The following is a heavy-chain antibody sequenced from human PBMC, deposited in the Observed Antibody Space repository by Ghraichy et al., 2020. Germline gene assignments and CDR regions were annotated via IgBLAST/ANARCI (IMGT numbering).Heavy chain of an antibody. V-gene: IGHV3-21*01. Sequence: GSLRLSCAASGFTFSSYRMNWVRQAPGKGLEWVSFISSSSSYIYYADSVKGRITISRDNAKNSLYLQMNSLRVEDTAVYYCARDPGYCSGGRCYGDTFDIWGQGTMVTVSS. CDR3: ARDPGYCSGGRCYGDTFDI. D-gene: IGHD2-15*01. CDR2: ISSSSSYI. CDR1: GFTFSSYR. J-gene: IGHJ3*02.